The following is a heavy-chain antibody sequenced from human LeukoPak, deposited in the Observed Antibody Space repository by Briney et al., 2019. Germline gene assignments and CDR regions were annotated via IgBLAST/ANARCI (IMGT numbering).Heavy chain of an antibody. D-gene: IGHD1-26*01. CDR2: ISGTGGST. J-gene: IGHJ4*02. CDR1: GFAFSSYA. Sequence: GGSLRLSCAASGFAFSSYAMSWVRQAPGQGLEWGSAISGTGGSTYYADSVRGRFTISRDNSKNTLYLQMNSLRAEDTAVYYCAKGGVGAHFEYWGQGTLVTVSS. V-gene: IGHV3-23*01. CDR3: AKGGVGAHFEY.